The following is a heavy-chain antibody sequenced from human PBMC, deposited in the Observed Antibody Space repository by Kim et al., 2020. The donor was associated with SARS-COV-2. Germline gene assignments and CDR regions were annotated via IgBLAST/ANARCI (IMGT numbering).Heavy chain of an antibody. CDR3: AKGNSSGWYWRAFDI. D-gene: IGHD6-19*01. J-gene: IGHJ3*02. CDR2: ISWNSGSI. CDR1: GFTFDDYA. Sequence: GGSLRLSCAASGFTFDDYAMHWVRQAPGKGLEWVSGISWNSGSIGYADSVKGRFTISRDNAKNSLYLQMNSLRAEDTALYYCAKGNSSGWYWRAFDIWG. V-gene: IGHV3-9*01.